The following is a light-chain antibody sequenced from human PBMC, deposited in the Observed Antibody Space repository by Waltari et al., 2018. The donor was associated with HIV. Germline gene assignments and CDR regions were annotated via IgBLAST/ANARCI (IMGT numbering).Light chain of an antibody. J-gene: IGKJ5*01. CDR3: QQTYSVSIT. V-gene: IGKV1-39*01. CDR1: QNIKTL. Sequence: QLTQFPSSLSASLGAKVHITCRASQNIKTLLNWYQLRPGKAPRLLIYGVSGLPTGVPSRFTGGGSGADFTLTINNLQPEDFASYFCQQTYSVSITFGPGTRVEI. CDR2: GVS.